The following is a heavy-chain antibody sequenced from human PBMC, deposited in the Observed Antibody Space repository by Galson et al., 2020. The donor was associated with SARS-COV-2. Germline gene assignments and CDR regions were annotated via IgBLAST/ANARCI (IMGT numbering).Heavy chain of an antibody. CDR2: INAGNGNT. CDR3: AIGGAVAGKSLYVWSSDYSGMDV. D-gene: IGHD6-19*01. V-gene: IGHV1-3*01. Sequence: ASVKVSCKASGYTFTSYAMHWVRQAPGQRLEWMGWINAGNGNTKYSQKFQGRVTITRDTSASTAYMELSSLRSEDTAVYYCAIGGAVAGKSLYVWSSDYSGMDVWGQGTTVTVSS. CDR1: GYTFTSYA. J-gene: IGHJ6*02.